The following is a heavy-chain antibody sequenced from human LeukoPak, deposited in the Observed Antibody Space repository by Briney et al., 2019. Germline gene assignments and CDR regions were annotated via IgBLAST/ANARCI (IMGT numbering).Heavy chain of an antibody. CDR3: AKDIYGTSGCFDY. Sequence: SGRSLRLSCEASGFSFDDYAMHWVRQAPGRGLEWVPGISWNSGSIDYADSVMGRFTISRDNAKNSLYLQMNSLRAEDTAFYYCAKDIYGTSGCFDYWGQGTLVTVSS. V-gene: IGHV3-9*01. D-gene: IGHD6-19*01. J-gene: IGHJ4*02. CDR1: GFSFDDYA. CDR2: ISWNSGSI.